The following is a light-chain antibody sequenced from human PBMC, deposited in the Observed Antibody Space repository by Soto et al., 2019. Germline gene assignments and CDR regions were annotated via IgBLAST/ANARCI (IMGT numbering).Light chain of an antibody. V-gene: IGKV1-5*03. CDR3: QQYNSYSYT. CDR2: KAS. Sequence: DIQMTQSPSTLSASVGDRVTITCRVSQSISSWLAWYQQKPGKAPKLLIYKASSLESGVPSRFSGSGSGPEFTLTISSLQPDDFATYFCQQYNSYSYTFGQGTKLEIK. CDR1: QSISSW. J-gene: IGKJ2*01.